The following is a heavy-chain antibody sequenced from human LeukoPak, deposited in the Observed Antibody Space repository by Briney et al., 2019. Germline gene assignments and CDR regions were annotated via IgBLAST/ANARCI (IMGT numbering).Heavy chain of an antibody. V-gene: IGHV1-69*01. J-gene: IGHJ4*02. CDR1: GGTFSSYA. CDR3: ALTPNPDCSSTSCPGYLGDY. D-gene: IGHD2-2*01. Sequence: ASVKVSCKASGGTFSSYAISWVRQAPGQGLEWMGGIIPIFGTANYAQKFQGRVTITADESTSTAYMELSSLRSEDTAVYYCALTPNPDCSSTSCPGYLGDYWGQGTLVTVSS. CDR2: IIPIFGTA.